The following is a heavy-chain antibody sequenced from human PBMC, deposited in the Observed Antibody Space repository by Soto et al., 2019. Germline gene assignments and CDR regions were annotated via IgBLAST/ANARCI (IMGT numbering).Heavy chain of an antibody. CDR2: INPNSGGT. V-gene: IGHV1-2*04. CDR3: ARAYGVGYYYYMDV. Sequence: ASVKVSCKASGYTITGYYMHWVRQAPGQGLEWMGWINPNSGGTNYAQKFQGWVTMTRDTSISTAYMELSGLRSDDTAVYYCARAYGVGYYYYMDVWGKGTTVTVSS. CDR1: GYTITGYY. J-gene: IGHJ6*03. D-gene: IGHD4-17*01.